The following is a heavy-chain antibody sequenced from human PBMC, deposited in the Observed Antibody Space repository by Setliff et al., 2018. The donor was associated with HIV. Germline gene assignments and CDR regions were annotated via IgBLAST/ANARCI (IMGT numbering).Heavy chain of an antibody. Sequence: APVKVSCKASGYTFTSNGITWVRQAPGQGLVWMGWTSAYNGNTNYAQKFQGRVTMSTDTSTSTAYMELRSLRSDDTAIYYCATAERLYTSASYWFGYWGQGTVVTVSS. CDR1: GYTFTSNG. D-gene: IGHD6-19*01. J-gene: IGHJ4*02. CDR3: ATAERLYTSASYWFGY. CDR2: TSAYNGNT. V-gene: IGHV1-18*01.